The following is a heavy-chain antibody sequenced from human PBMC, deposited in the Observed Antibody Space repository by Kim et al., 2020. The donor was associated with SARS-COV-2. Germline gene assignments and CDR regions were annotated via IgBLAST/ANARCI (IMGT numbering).Heavy chain of an antibody. D-gene: IGHD1-1*01. Sequence: YNHPSLKSRVTISVDTSKNQFSLKLSSVPAADTAVYYCARRLASTGCFDYWGQGTLVTVSS. CDR3: ARRLASTGCFDY. J-gene: IGHJ4*02. V-gene: IGHV4-39*01.